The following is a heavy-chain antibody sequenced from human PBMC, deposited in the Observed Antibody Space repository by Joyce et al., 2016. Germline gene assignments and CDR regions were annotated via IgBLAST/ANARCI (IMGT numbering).Heavy chain of an antibody. Sequence: QLLESGGGLVQPGGSLRLSCVASGFSFSNFAMAWGRQAPGKGLEWVSGIRGSSSDSYYADSVKGRFIISRDNSKQTVHLEMNRLRVEDTAIYYCAKVTYGDYIYYGMDVWGQGSTVTVSS. CDR3: AKVTYGDYIYYGMDV. CDR1: GFSFSNFA. V-gene: IGHV3-23*01. D-gene: IGHD4-17*01. J-gene: IGHJ6*02. CDR2: IRGSSSDS.